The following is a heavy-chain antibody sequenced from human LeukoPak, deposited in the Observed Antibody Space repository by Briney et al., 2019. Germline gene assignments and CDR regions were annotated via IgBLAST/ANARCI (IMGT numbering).Heavy chain of an antibody. CDR3: ARNWFDP. J-gene: IGHJ5*02. Sequence: GGSLRLSCAASGFTFSSYWMTWVRQAPGKGLEWVANIKQDGSERNYVDSVKGRFTISRDNAKNSLYLQMNTLRDEDTAVYYCARNWFDPWGQGTLVTVSS. CDR2: IKQDGSER. V-gene: IGHV3-7*03. CDR1: GFTFSSYW.